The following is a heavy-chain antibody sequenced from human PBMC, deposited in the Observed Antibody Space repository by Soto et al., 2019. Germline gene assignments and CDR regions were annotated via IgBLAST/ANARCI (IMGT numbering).Heavy chain of an antibody. D-gene: IGHD1-26*01. J-gene: IGHJ5*02. CDR1: GYTFINHG. CDR2: ISGNNGNT. V-gene: IGHV1-18*01. Sequence: QVQLVQSGPEVKKPGASVKVSCKASGYTFINHGISWVRQAPGQGLEWMGWISGNNGNTKYARKFQGRVTMTTDTSTSTAYMELRSLRSNDTAVYYCARRYMGATAGVRWFDPWGQGTLVTVSS. CDR3: ARRYMGATAGVRWFDP.